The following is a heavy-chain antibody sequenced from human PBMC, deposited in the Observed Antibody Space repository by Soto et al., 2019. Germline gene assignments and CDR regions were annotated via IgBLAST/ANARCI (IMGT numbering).Heavy chain of an antibody. V-gene: IGHV3-53*01. J-gene: IGHJ6*02. Sequence: GGSLRLSCAASGFTVSSNYMSWVRQAPGKGLEWVSVIYSGGSTYYADSVKGRFTISRDNSKNTLYLQMNSLRAEDTAVYYCARRPMVRGVIVSYYYGMDVWGQGTTVTVSS. CDR3: ARRPMVRGVIVSYYYGMDV. CDR1: GFTVSSNY. D-gene: IGHD3-10*01. CDR2: IYSGGST.